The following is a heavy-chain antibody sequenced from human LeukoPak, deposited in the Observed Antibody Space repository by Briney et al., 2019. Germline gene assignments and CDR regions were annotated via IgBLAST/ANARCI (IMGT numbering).Heavy chain of an antibody. D-gene: IGHD2-21*02. CDR2: IRSKAYGGTT. J-gene: IGHJ4*02. CDR3: TRAWCGGDCYPPAINDY. Sequence: GGSLRLSCTASGFTFGDYAMGWFRQAPGKGLEWVGFIRSKAYGGTTEYAASVKGRFTISRDDSKSIAYLQMNSPKTEDTAVYYCTRAWCGGDCYPPAINDYWGQGTLVTVFS. CDR1: GFTFGDYA. V-gene: IGHV3-49*03.